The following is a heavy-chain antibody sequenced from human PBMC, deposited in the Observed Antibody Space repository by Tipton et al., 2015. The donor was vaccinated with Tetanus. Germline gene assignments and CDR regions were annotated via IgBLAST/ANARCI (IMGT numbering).Heavy chain of an antibody. CDR3: ARLVSNAFDV. Sequence: LGDYYMSWIRQAPGKGLEWISYSSSRGTTTYYTDSVRGRFTISRDNAKNSLYLQMNSLRSEDTGIYYCARLVSNAFDVWGQGTVVTVSS. D-gene: IGHD2-8*02. CDR1: LGDYY. J-gene: IGHJ3*01. CDR2: SSSRGTTT. V-gene: IGHV3-11*01.